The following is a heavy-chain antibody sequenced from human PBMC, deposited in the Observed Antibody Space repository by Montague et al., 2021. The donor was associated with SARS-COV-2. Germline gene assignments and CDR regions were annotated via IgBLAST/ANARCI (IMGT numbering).Heavy chain of an antibody. CDR2: IYYTGST. J-gene: IGHJ6*02. D-gene: IGHD3-22*01. Sequence: SETLSLTCTVSGGSISSSSYYWGWIRQPPGKGLEWIGSIYYTGSTYYXXXLKSRVTISVDTSKNQFSLKLSSVTAADTAVYYCARDTRIAMLVVVTRYGLDVWGQGTKVTVSS. V-gene: IGHV4-39*07. CDR1: GGSISSSSYY. CDR3: ARDTRIAMLVVVTRYGLDV.